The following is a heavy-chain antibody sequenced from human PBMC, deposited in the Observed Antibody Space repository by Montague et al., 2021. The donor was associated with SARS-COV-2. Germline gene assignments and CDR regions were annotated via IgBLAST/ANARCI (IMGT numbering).Heavy chain of an antibody. D-gene: IGHD2-2*01. J-gene: IGHJ3*02. Sequence: SETLSLTCTVSGGSISSYYWSWIRQPPGKGLEWIGYIYYSGSTNYNPSLESRVTISVDTSKNQFSLKLSSVTAADTAVYYCARLGHKMPEAAFDIWGQGTMVTVSS. CDR2: IYYSGST. CDR1: GGSISSYY. CDR3: ARLGHKMPEAAFDI. V-gene: IGHV4-59*08.